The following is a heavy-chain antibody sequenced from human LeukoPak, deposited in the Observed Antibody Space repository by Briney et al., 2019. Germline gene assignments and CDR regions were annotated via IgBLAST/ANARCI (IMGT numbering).Heavy chain of an antibody. CDR3: AAGSGCYSPDY. D-gene: IGHD2-15*01. V-gene: IGHV1-58*02. Sequence: SVKVSCKASGFTLTSSPMQWVRHARGQHLEWIGWIVVGSGNTNYAQKFQERVTITRDMSTTTAHMELSSLRSEDTAVYYCAAGSGCYSPDYWGQGTLVTVSS. CDR1: GFTLTSSP. CDR2: IVVGSGNT. J-gene: IGHJ4*02.